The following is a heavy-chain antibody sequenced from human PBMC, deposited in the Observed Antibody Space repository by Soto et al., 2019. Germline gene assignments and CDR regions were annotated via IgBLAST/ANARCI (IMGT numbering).Heavy chain of an antibody. V-gene: IGHV1-69*08. CDR3: ARDYYDSSGYIY. CDR2: IIPILGIA. J-gene: IGHJ4*02. CDR1: VGTFSSYT. Sequence: QVQLVQSGAEVKKPGSSVKVSCKASVGTFSSYTISWVRQAPGQGLEWMGRIIPILGIANYAQKFQGRVTITADKSTSTAYMELSSLRSEDTAVYYCARDYYDSSGYIYWGQGTLVTVSS. D-gene: IGHD3-22*01.